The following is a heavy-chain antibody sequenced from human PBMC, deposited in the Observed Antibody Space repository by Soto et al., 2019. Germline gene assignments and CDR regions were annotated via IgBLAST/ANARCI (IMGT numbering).Heavy chain of an antibody. J-gene: IGHJ4*02. CDR3: ARDFAYFDS. Sequence: PSETLSLTCTVSGGSFKSGSYSWSWIRQPPGKGLEWIGYVYHTGRTSYNSSLKSRVSISMDTSKNQFSLNLDSVTAADTAVYFCARDFAYFDSWGQGTLVTVPQ. D-gene: IGHD3-3*01. CDR1: GGSFKSGSYS. CDR2: VYHTGRT. V-gene: IGHV4-61*01.